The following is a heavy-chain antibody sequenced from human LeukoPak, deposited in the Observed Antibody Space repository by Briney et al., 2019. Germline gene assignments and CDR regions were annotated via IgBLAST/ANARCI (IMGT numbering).Heavy chain of an antibody. CDR3: PRDHAMTKVTTDAFDI. J-gene: IGHJ3*02. V-gene: IGHV3-66*02. D-gene: IGHD4-17*01. Sequence: GGSLRLTCAASGFTVSSNYMSWVRQAPGKGLEWVSVIYSGGSTYYADSVKGRFTISRDNSKNTLYLQMNSLRAEDTAVYYCPRDHAMTKVTTDAFDIWGQGTMVTDSS. CDR1: GFTVSSNY. CDR2: IYSGGST.